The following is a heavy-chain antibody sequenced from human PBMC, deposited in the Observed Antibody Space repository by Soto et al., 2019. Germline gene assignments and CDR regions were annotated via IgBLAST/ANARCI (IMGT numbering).Heavy chain of an antibody. V-gene: IGHV3-72*01. J-gene: IGHJ4*02. CDR2: SRDKPQGYST. CDR1: GFTLSDHY. CDR3: VRATYFSDSSGYTRCLDY. Sequence: GGSLRLSRAGSGFTLSDHYIDWVRQAPGKGLEWVGRSRDKPQGYSTTYAASVKGRFTASGDESKNSAYLQMNSLKTEDTAVYYCVRATYFSDSSGYTRCLDYWGQGTLVTVSS. D-gene: IGHD3-22*01.